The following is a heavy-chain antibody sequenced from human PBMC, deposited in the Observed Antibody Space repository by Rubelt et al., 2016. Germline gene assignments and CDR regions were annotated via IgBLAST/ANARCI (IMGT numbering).Heavy chain of an antibody. CDR3: ARSPGYSSGWFLSSDY. CDR2: ISAYNGNT. Sequence: EESGAEVKKPGASVKVSCKASGYTFTSYGISWVRQAPGQGLEWMGWISAYNGNTNYAQKLQGRVTMTTDTSTSTAYMGLRSLRSADTAVYYCARSPGYSSGWFLSSDYWGQGTLVTVSS. D-gene: IGHD6-19*01. CDR1: GYTFTSYG. J-gene: IGHJ4*02. V-gene: IGHV1-18*01.